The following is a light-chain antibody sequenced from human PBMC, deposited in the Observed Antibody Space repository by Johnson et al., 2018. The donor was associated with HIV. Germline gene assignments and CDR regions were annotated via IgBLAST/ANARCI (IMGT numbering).Light chain of an antibody. CDR1: SSNIGKNY. CDR3: GTWDSSLSAYV. V-gene: IGLV1-51*02. CDR2: ENN. J-gene: IGLJ1*01. Sequence: QSVLTQPPSVSAAPGQRVTISCSGSSSNIGKNYVSWYQQLPGTAPKLLIYENNKRPSGIPDRFSGSKSGTSATLGITVLQTENEADYYCGTWDSSLSAYVFGSGTKVTVL.